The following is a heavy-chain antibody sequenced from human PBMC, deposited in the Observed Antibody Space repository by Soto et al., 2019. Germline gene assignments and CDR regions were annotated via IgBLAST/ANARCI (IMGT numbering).Heavy chain of an antibody. CDR1: GYSISSGYY. Sequence: SETLSLTCAVSGYSISSGYYWGWIRQPPGKGLEWIGSIYHSGSTYYNPSLTSRVTISVDTSKYQFSLKLSSVTAADTAVYYCAGPLSTTVVTAFDYWGQGTLVTVSS. CDR3: AGPLSTTVVTAFDY. D-gene: IGHD2-15*01. CDR2: IYHSGST. J-gene: IGHJ4*02. V-gene: IGHV4-38-2*01.